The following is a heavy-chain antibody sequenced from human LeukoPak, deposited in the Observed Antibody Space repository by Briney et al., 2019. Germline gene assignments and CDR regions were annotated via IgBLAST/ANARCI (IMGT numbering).Heavy chain of an antibody. J-gene: IGHJ6*02. V-gene: IGHV3-21*01. CDR2: ISSSSYI. CDR1: GFTFSSYS. D-gene: IGHD2-15*01. CDR3: ARELVYCSGGSCYSGYYYYGMDV. Sequence: PGGSLRLSCATSGFTFSSYSMNWVRQAPGKGLEWVSSISSSSYIYYADSVKGRFTISRDNAKNSLYLQMNSLRAEDTAVYYCARELVYCSGGSCYSGYYYYGMDVWGQGTTVTVSS.